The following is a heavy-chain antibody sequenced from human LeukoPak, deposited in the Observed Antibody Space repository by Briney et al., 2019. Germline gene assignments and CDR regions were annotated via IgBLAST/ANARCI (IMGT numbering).Heavy chain of an antibody. CDR2: IYYSGST. CDR3: ATPYSGGYQGLDI. Sequence: SETLSLTCTVSGGSISTIKYYWGWIRQPPGKGLEWIGSIYYSGSTYYNPTLKSRVTIFVDTSKNQFSLKLSSVTAADTAVYYCATPYSGGYQGLDIWGQGTMVTVS. CDR1: GGSISTIKYY. D-gene: IGHD1-26*01. V-gene: IGHV4-39*01. J-gene: IGHJ3*02.